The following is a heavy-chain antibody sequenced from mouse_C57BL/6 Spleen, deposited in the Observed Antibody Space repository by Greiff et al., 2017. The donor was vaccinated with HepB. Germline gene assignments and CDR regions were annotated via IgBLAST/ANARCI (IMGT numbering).Heavy chain of an antibody. CDR2: ISSGGDYI. V-gene: IGHV5-9-1*02. CDR1: GFTFSSYA. D-gene: IGHD1-1*01. J-gene: IGHJ1*03. Sequence: DVQLQESGEGLVKPGGSLKLSCAASGFTFSSYAMSWVRQTPEKRLEWVAYISSGGDYIYYADTVKGRFTISRDNARNTLYLQMSSLKSEDTAMYYCTRDYYGSSYPWYFDVWGTGTTVTVSS. CDR3: TRDYYGSSYPWYFDV.